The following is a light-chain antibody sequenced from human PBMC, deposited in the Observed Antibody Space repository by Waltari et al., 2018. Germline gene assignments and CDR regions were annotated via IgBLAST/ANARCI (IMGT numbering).Light chain of an antibody. V-gene: IGKV1-5*03. Sequence: DIQMTQSPSTLSASVGDRVTNTCRASQYISSWLAWYQQKPGKAPKLLIYKASILESGVPSRFSGSESGTEFTLTISSLQPDDFATYYCQQYNTYPLTFGQGTRLEI. CDR1: QYISSW. J-gene: IGKJ5*01. CDR3: QQYNTYPLT. CDR2: KAS.